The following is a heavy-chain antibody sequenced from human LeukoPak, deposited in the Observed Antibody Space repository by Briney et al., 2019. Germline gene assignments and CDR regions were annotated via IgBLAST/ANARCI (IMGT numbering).Heavy chain of an antibody. D-gene: IGHD3-22*01. Sequence: ASVKVSCKVSGYTLTELSMHWVRQAPGKGLEWMGGFDPEDGETIYAQKFQGRVTMTEDTSTDTAYMELSSLRSEDTAVYYCATGYYDSNGYYPKHWGQGTLVTVSS. CDR1: GYTLTELS. J-gene: IGHJ1*01. CDR2: FDPEDGET. CDR3: ATGYYDSNGYYPKH. V-gene: IGHV1-24*01.